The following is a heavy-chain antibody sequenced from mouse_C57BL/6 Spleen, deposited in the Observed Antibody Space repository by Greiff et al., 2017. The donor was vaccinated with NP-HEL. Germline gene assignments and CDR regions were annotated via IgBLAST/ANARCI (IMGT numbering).Heavy chain of an antibody. Sequence: VQLVESGPELVKPGASVKISCKASGYTFTDYYINWVKQRPGQGLEWIGWIFPGSGSTYYNEQFKGKATLTVDQSSSTAYMLLSSLTSEDSAVYFCAHEGAYGNYTYWYFDVWGTGTTVTVSS. CDR1: GYTFTDYY. CDR2: IFPGSGST. CDR3: AHEGAYGNYTYWYFDV. D-gene: IGHD2-1*01. V-gene: IGHV1-75*01. J-gene: IGHJ1*03.